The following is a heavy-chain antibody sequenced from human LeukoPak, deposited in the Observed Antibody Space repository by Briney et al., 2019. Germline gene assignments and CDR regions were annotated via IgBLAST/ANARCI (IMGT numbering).Heavy chain of an antibody. Sequence: GGFLRLSCTTSGFIFGDYAMSWFRQAPGKGLEWVGFIRSKTYGGAIEYAASVKGRFTISRDDSKSIAYLQMNSLKTEDTAVYYCARDQLGGDPDDYYYYYMDVWGKGTTVIVSS. D-gene: IGHD4-17*01. J-gene: IGHJ6*03. CDR3: ARDQLGGDPDDYYYYYMDV. CDR2: IRSKTYGGAI. V-gene: IGHV3-49*03. CDR1: GFIFGDYA.